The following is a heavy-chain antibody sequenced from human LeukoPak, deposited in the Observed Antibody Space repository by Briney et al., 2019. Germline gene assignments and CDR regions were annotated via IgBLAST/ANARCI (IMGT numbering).Heavy chain of an antibody. CDR2: ISGSGGST. CDR3: ARELSAGAQPYYYYYMDV. V-gene: IGHV3-23*01. Sequence: QAGGSLRLSCAASGFTFSSYAMSWVRQAPGKGLEWVSAISGSGGSTYYADSVKGRFTISRDNSKNTLYLQMNSLRAEDTAVYYCARELSAGAQPYYYYYMDVWGKGTTVAVSS. D-gene: IGHD7-27*01. CDR1: GFTFSSYA. J-gene: IGHJ6*03.